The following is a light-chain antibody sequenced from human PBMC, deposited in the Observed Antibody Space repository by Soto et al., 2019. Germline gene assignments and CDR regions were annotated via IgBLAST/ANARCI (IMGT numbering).Light chain of an antibody. Sequence: IQMTQSPSSLSASVGDRVTITCRASQAIRNDLGWFQQKPGKAPKLLIYSTSTLQSGVPSRFSGSGSGTDFSLTISSLQPEDFATYFCLQDYNYPFTFGGGTKVEIK. CDR1: QAIRND. J-gene: IGKJ4*01. V-gene: IGKV1-6*01. CDR3: LQDYNYPFT. CDR2: STS.